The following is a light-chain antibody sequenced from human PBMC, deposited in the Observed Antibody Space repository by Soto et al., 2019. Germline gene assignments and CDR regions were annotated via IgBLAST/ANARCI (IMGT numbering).Light chain of an antibody. CDR2: AAS. CDR1: QGISSC. Sequence: ANRMTQSPSSFAASTGDRVTITCRASQGISSCLAWYQQKPGKAPKLLIYAASTLQSGVPSRFSGSGSGTDLTLTISCLQSEDFATYYCKQYYSYPYTFGQGTKLEIK. J-gene: IGKJ2*01. V-gene: IGKV1-8*01. CDR3: KQYYSYPYT.